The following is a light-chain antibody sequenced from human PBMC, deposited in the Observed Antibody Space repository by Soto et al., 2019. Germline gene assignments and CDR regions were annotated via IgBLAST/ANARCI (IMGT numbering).Light chain of an antibody. V-gene: IGKV1-5*01. CDR1: QSSSSW. CDR3: QQYNSYPST. Sequence: DIQMTQSPSTLSASVGDRVTITCRASQSSSSWLAWYQQKPGKAPKLLIYDASSWESGVPSRFSGSGSGTEFTITVSSLQPDDFAPYSCQQYNSYPSTFGQGPKLEIK. CDR2: DAS. J-gene: IGKJ2*01.